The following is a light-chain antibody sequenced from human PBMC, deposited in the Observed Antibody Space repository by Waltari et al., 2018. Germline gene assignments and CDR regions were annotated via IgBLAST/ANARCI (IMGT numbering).Light chain of an antibody. V-gene: IGLV1-40*01. CDR1: SSNIGTYD. J-gene: IGLJ2*01. Sequence: QSVLAQPPSVSGAPGQRVTISCTGSSSNIGTYDVHWYHQLPGTAPNLLIYGSPKRPSGVPDRFSGSKSGTSASLAIAGRQAEDEADYYCQSYDRSLSASVFGGGTKLTVL. CDR2: GSP. CDR3: QSYDRSLSASV.